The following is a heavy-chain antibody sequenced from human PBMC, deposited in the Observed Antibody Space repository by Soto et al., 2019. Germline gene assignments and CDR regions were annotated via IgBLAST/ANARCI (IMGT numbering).Heavy chain of an antibody. D-gene: IGHD2-15*01. Sequence: QVQVVQSGAEVKKPGASVKVACKASGYSFDTFGMSWVRQAPGQGLEWMGWISIEKGDTNYAQKFQARVTMTTDTSTSTAYMELRSLTSDDTAVYYWARCYCSVGSCFTCWHFDLWGRGTLVTVSS. CDR3: ARCYCSVGSCFTCWHFDL. CDR2: ISIEKGDT. CDR1: GYSFDTFG. J-gene: IGHJ2*01. V-gene: IGHV1-18*01.